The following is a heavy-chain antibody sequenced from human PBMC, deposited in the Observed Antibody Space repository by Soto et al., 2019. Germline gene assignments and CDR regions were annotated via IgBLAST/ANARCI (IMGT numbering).Heavy chain of an antibody. CDR2: ISGGSGDST. V-gene: IGHV3-23*01. D-gene: IGHD2-2*01. J-gene: IGHJ4*02. CDR1: GFTFSNYA. CDR3: AKNQPSWATRAAFDY. Sequence: PGGSLRLSCAASGFTFSNYAMNWVRQAPGKGLEWVSGISGGSGDSTFYADSVKGRFTISRDNSKNTLHLQMNSLRTEDTAVYYCAKNQPSWATRAAFDYWGQGTLVTASS.